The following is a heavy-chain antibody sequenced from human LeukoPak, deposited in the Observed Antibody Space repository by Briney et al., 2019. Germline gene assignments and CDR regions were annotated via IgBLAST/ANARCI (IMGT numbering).Heavy chain of an antibody. V-gene: IGHV4-59*01. CDR2: VHYSGSA. CDR3: ARVSGATITTYYGMDV. CDR1: GGSMSSYY. Sequence: SETLSLTCTVSGGSMSSYYWSWIRQPPGKGLDWIGHVHYSGSANYNPSLKSRVTISMDTSKNQFSLRLSSVTAVDTAVYYCARVSGATITTYYGMDVWGQGTTVTVS. J-gene: IGHJ6*02. D-gene: IGHD5-12*01.